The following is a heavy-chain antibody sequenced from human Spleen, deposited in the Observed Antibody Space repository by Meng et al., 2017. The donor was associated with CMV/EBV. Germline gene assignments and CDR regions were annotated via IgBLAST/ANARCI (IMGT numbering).Heavy chain of an antibody. CDR2: ISGSGDST. CDR1: GFTFSSHG. Sequence: SGFTFSSHGMRWVRQAPGKGLEWVSSISGSGDSTYYAGSVKGRFTISRDNSKNTVYLQMNSLRADDTAAYYCAKTRPLIRGLGHFDYWGQGTLVTVSS. V-gene: IGHV3-23*01. J-gene: IGHJ4*02. CDR3: AKTRPLIRGLGHFDY. D-gene: IGHD3-10*01.